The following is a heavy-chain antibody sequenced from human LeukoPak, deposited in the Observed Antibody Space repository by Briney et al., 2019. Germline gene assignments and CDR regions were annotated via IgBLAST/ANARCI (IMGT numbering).Heavy chain of an antibody. V-gene: IGHV3-48*01. CDR2: ISSSGSTI. D-gene: IGHD6-19*01. CDR1: GFTFSSYS. J-gene: IGHJ4*02. Sequence: GGSLRLSCAASGFTFSSYSMNWVRQAPGKGLVWVSYISSSGSTILYADSVKGRFTTSRDNAKNSLYLQMNSLRAEDTALYYCAKGDPGIAVAVFDYWGQGTLVTVSS. CDR3: AKGDPGIAVAVFDY.